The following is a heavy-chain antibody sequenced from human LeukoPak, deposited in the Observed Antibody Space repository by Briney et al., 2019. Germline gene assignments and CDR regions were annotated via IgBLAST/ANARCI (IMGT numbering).Heavy chain of an antibody. J-gene: IGHJ6*02. D-gene: IGHD3-10*01. CDR2: ISGSGGST. CDR1: GFTFSSYA. V-gene: IGHV3-23*01. Sequence: GGSLRLSCADSGFTFSSYATSSVRQAPGKGLEWVSAISGSGGSTHYADSVKGRFTISTDNTKNTLYLQMNSLRAEDTAVYYCAKTGEFLLWFGELSMDVWGQGTTVTVSS. CDR3: AKTGEFLLWFGELSMDV.